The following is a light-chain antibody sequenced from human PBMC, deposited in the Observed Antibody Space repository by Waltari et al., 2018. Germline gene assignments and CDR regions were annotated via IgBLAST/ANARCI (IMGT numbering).Light chain of an antibody. V-gene: IGLV8-61*01. CDR1: SASTTSTSS. CDR3: LLYMGSGIWV. CDR2: KAK. Sequence: QTVVTQEPSLSVSPGGTVTLTCALSSASTTSTSSARLYQQSPGPTPRTLVYKAKIRSSGVPDRFSGSVLGNKAVLIITGAQAEDESTYYCLLYMGSGIWVFGGGTKLTVL. J-gene: IGLJ3*02.